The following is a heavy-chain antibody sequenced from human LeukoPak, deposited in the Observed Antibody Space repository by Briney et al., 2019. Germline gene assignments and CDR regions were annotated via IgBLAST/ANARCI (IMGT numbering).Heavy chain of an antibody. J-gene: IGHJ5*02. CDR2: IYYSGST. D-gene: IGHD3-10*01. CDR1: GVSISSSNSY. Sequence: PSETLSLTCTVSGVSISSSNSYWSWIRQPPGKGLEWIGYIYYSGSTNYNPSLKSRVTISVDTSKNQFSLKLNSVTAADTAVYYCARNRYYYGSGNYGVPNWFDPWGQGTLVTVSS. V-gene: IGHV4-61*05. CDR3: ARNRYYYGSGNYGVPNWFDP.